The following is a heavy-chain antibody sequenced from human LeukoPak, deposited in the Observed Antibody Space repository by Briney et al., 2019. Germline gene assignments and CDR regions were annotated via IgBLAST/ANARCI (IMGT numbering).Heavy chain of an antibody. J-gene: IGHJ4*02. Sequence: GASVKVSCKASGYTFTGYYMHWVRQAPGQGLEWMGWIDPNSGGTNYAQNFQGRVTMTRDTSISTAYMELSRLRSDDTAVYYCARGLRGSPAFDQWGQGTLVTVSS. CDR3: ARGLRGSPAFDQ. D-gene: IGHD5-12*01. V-gene: IGHV1-2*02. CDR2: IDPNSGGT. CDR1: GYTFTGYY.